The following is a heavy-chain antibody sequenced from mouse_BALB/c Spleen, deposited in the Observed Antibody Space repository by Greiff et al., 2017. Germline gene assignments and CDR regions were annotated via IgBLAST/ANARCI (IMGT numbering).Heavy chain of an antibody. CDR2: SRNKANDYTT. V-gene: IGHV7-1*02. D-gene: IGHD1-1*01. CDR1: GFTFSDFY. CDR3: ARDSLYYYGSSWYFDV. Sequence: EVNVVESGGGLVQPGGSLRLSCATSGFTFSDFYMEWVRQPPGKRLEWIAASRNKANDYTTEYSASVKGRFIVSRDTSQSILYLQMNALRAEDTAIYYCARDSLYYYGSSWYFDVWGAGTTVTVSS. J-gene: IGHJ1*01.